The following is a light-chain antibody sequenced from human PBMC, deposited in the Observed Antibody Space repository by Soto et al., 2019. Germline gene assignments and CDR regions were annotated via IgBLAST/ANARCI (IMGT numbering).Light chain of an antibody. J-gene: IGKJ4*01. Sequence: DLQMTQSPSSLSASVGDRVTFTCRASQGIRNDLGWYQQKPGMAPKRLIYSASTLQGGVPSRFNGSSSGTEFTLTISSLQPDDCATYYCLLHFMYPLTFGGVTKVEIK. V-gene: IGKV1-17*01. CDR1: QGIRND. CDR3: LLHFMYPLT. CDR2: SAS.